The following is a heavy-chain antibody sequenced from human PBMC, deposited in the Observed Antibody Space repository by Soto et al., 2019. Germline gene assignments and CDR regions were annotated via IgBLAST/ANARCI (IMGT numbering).Heavy chain of an antibody. CDR1: GFTFSSYA. V-gene: IGHV3-23*01. Sequence: GGSLRLSCAASGFTFSSYAMSWVRQAPGKGLEWVSAISGSGGSTYYADSVKGRFTISRDNSKNTLYLQMNSLRAEDTAVYYCARGGAYGDYRSDFWGQGTLVTVSS. D-gene: IGHD4-17*01. CDR3: ARGGAYGDYRSDF. J-gene: IGHJ4*02. CDR2: ISGSGGST.